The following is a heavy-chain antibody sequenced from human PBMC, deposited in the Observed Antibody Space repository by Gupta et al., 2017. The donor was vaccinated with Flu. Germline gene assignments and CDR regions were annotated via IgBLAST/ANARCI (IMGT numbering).Heavy chain of an antibody. CDR1: G. CDR3: AKDLLFDY. CDR2: ISYDGSNK. Sequence: GMHWVRQAPGKGLEWVAVISYDGSNKYYADSVKGRFTISRDNSKNTLYLQMNSLRAEDTAVYYCAKDLLFDYWGQGTLVTVSS. J-gene: IGHJ4*02. V-gene: IGHV3-30*18.